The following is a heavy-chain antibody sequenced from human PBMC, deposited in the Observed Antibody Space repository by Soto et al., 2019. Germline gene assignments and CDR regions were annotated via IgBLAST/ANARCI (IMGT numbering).Heavy chain of an antibody. CDR3: ARGYIVGATTLDY. CDR2: ISYDGSNK. CDR1: GFTFSSYA. D-gene: IGHD1-26*01. Sequence: QVQLVESGGGVVQPGRSLRLSCAASGFTFSSYAMHWVRQAPGKGLEWVAVISYDGSNKYYADSVKGRFTISRDNSKNTLYLQTNSLRAEDTAVYYCARGYIVGATTLDYWGQGTLVTVSS. J-gene: IGHJ4*02. V-gene: IGHV3-30-3*01.